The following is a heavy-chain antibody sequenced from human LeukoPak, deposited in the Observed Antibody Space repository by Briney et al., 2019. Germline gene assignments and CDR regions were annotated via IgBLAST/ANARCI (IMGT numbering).Heavy chain of an antibody. CDR3: AREITIFGVVTRHYYYYMDV. Sequence: PGGSLRLSCAASGFTFSSYSMNWVRQAPGKGLVWVSRINSDGSSTSYADSVKGRFTISRDNAKNTLYLQMNSLRAEDTAVYYCAREITIFGVVTRHYYYYMDVWGKGTTVTVSS. D-gene: IGHD3-3*01. CDR2: INSDGSST. V-gene: IGHV3-74*01. CDR1: GFTFSSYS. J-gene: IGHJ6*03.